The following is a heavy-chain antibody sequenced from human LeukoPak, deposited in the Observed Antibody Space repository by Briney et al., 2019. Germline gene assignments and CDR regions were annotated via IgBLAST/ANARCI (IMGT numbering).Heavy chain of an antibody. D-gene: IGHD3-22*01. V-gene: IGHV4-34*01. Sequence: SETLSLTCAVYGGSFSGYYWSWIRQPPGKGLEWIGSIYYSGSTYYNPSLKSRVTISVDTSKNQFSLKLSSVTAADTAVYYCARGYDSSGIYYYYYYMDVWGKGTTVTVSS. J-gene: IGHJ6*03. CDR2: IYYSGST. CDR1: GGSFSGYY. CDR3: ARGYDSSGIYYYYYYMDV.